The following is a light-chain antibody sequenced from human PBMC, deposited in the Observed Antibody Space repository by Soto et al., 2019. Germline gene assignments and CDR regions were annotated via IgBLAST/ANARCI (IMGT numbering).Light chain of an antibody. CDR3: QQYHSYPLT. CDR2: EAS. CDR1: QNIYTW. J-gene: IGKJ4*01. Sequence: DIQMTQSPATLSASVGDRVTITCRASQNIYTWLAWYQQKPGKAPKLLIYEASSLETGVPSRFSGSGSGTEFTLTISSLQPDDFTTYYCQQYHSYPLTFGGGTKVDIK. V-gene: IGKV1-5*03.